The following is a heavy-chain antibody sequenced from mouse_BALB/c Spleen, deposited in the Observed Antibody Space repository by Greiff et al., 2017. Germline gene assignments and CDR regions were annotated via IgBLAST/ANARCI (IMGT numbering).Heavy chain of an antibody. CDR2: ISSGSSYT. CDR1: GFTFSSYA. V-gene: IGHV5-9-4*01. J-gene: IGHJ4*01. D-gene: IGHD1-2*01. CDR3: ERERGSTTATGAMDY. Sequence: EVMLVESGGGLVKPGGSLKLSCAASGFTFSSYAMSWVRQSPEKRLEWVAEISSGSSYTYYPDTVTGRFTISRDNAKNNLYLQMSSLKAEDTAMYYGERERGSTTATGAMDYWGQGTSGTVSS.